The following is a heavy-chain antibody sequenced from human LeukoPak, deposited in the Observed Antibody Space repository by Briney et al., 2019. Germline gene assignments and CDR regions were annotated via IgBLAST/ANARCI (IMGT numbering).Heavy chain of an antibody. Sequence: GGSLRLSCAASGFTLSSYGMHWVRQAPGKGLEWVAGKSYDGSIKYSADPVKGRFTVSRDNSKNTLYLQMNSLRAEDTAVYYCASELAYCGGDCYSAFDTWGQGTMVTVSS. D-gene: IGHD2-21*02. CDR1: GFTLSSYG. V-gene: IGHV3-30*03. CDR2: KSYDGSIK. CDR3: ASELAYCGGDCYSAFDT. J-gene: IGHJ3*02.